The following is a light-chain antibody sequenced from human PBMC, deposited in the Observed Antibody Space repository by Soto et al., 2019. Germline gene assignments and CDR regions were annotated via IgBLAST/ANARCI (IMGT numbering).Light chain of an antibody. CDR2: AAS. CDR3: QQRYTTRT. V-gene: IGKV1-39*01. CDR1: QSISVIX. Sequence: SAGVCGTLICRASQSISVIXLAWYQQRRGKAPKLLIYAASSLQSGVPSRFSGSGYGTDFTITSIRLQPDEVETCYCQQRYTTRTLGQGTKVDIK. J-gene: IGKJ1*01.